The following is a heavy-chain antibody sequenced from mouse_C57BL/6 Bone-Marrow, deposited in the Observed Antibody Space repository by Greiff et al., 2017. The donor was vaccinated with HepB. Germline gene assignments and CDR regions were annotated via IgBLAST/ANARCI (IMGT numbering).Heavy chain of an antibody. V-gene: IGHV1-47*01. J-gene: IGHJ2*01. CDR2: FHPYNDDT. CDR3: ARGGTTVVAPYFDY. Sequence: VKVVESGAELVKPGASVKMSCKASGYTFTTYPIEWMKQNHGKSLEWIGNFHPYNDDTKYNEKFKGKATLTVEKSSSTVYLELSRLTSDDSAVYYCARGGTTVVAPYFDYWGQGTTLTVSS. CDR1: GYTFTTYP. D-gene: IGHD1-1*01.